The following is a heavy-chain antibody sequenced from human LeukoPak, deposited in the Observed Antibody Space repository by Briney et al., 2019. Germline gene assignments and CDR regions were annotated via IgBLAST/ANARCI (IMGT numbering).Heavy chain of an antibody. Sequence: PGGSLRLSCSASGFTFSSYAMHWVRQAPGKGLEYVSVISSNGGDTFYVDSVKGRLTISRDNSKNTLYLQMSSLRADDTAVYYCVKALGTTVTLRQGGAFDIWGQGTMVTVSS. CDR2: ISSNGGDT. CDR3: VKALGTTVTLRQGGAFDI. V-gene: IGHV3-64D*06. D-gene: IGHD4-17*01. J-gene: IGHJ3*02. CDR1: GFTFSSYA.